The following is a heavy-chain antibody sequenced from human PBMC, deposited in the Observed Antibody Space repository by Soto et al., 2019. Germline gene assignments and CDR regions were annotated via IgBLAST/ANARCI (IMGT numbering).Heavy chain of an antibody. D-gene: IGHD2-15*01. CDR2: IRGSGGST. J-gene: IGHJ4*02. CDR1: GFTFSTYA. CDR3: AHSPVVVVFYLFDY. V-gene: IGHV3-23*01. Sequence: LRPSCTASGFTFSTYAMSWVRPAPGKGLEWVSAIRGSGGSTYYAVAVKGRFSISIDNSKDMRYLQMNSMRAEYTAVYFCAHSPVVVVFYLFDYWGQGTLVTVSS.